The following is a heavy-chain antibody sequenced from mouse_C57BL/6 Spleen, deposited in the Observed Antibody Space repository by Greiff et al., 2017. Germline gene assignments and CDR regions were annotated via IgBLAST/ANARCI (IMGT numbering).Heavy chain of an antibody. V-gene: IGHV1-82*01. CDR3: ARSGREIDY. CDR2: IYPGDGDT. Sequence: VQLQQSGPELVKPGASVKISCKASGYAFSSSWMNWVKQRPGKGLEWIGRIYPGDGDTNYNGKFKGKATLTADKSSSTAYMQLSSLTSEDSAVYFCARSGREIDYWGQGTTLTVSS. J-gene: IGHJ2*01. D-gene: IGHD3-1*01. CDR1: GYAFSSSW.